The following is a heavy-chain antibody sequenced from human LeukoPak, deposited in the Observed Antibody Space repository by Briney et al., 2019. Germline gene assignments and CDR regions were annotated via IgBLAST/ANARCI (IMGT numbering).Heavy chain of an antibody. CDR2: IYYSGST. V-gene: IGHV4-39*07. CDR3: ARGLRQLVRSWHY. CDR1: GGSISSSSYY. J-gene: IGHJ4*02. Sequence: SETLSLTCTVSGGSISSSSYYWGWIRQPPGKGLEWIGSIYYSGSTYYNPSLKSRVTISVDTSKNQFSLKLSSVTAADTAVYYCARGLRQLVRSWHYWGQGTLVTVSS. D-gene: IGHD6-6*01.